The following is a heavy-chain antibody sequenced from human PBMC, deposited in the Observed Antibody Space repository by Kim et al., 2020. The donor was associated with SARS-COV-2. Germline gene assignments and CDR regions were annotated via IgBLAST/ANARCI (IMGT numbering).Heavy chain of an antibody. CDR3: ARAGRYYDSSGYLIFDY. CDR2: ISSSGSTI. Sequence: GGSLRLSCAASGFTFSSYEMNWVRQAPGKGLEWVSYISSSGSTIYYADSVKGRFTISRDNAKNSLYLQMNSLRAEDTAVYYCARAGRYYDSSGYLIFDYWGQGTLVTVSS. J-gene: IGHJ4*02. CDR1: GFTFSSYE. V-gene: IGHV3-48*03. D-gene: IGHD3-22*01.